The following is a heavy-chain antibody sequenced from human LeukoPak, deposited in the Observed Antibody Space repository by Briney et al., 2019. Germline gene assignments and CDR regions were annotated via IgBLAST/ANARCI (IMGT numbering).Heavy chain of an antibody. CDR3: AKYKVAVPGAFDH. D-gene: IGHD1-1*01. Sequence: PGGSLRLSCVASGFTFSGSWMTWVRQAPGRGLQWLGYISPDGNLKSYVDSVKGRFTISRDNARNTLYLQMNSLRAGDTAVYYCAKYKVAVPGAFDHWGQGTLVTVSS. J-gene: IGHJ5*02. CDR1: GFTFSGSW. CDR2: ISPDGNLK. V-gene: IGHV3-7*03.